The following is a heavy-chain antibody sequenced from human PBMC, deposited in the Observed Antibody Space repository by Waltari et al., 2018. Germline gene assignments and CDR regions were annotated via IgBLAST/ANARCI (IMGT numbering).Heavy chain of an antibody. D-gene: IGHD1-26*01. Sequence: QVQLVQSGTEVKKPGSSVKVSCKTSGGTFSSYALSWVRQAPGQGLEWMGGFIPLLNTANYAQKFQGRVTITADESTRTAYMEMRSLRSEDTAIYYCASTLNMVGSSLDYWGQGTLVIVSS. CDR1: GGTFSSYA. V-gene: IGHV1-69*01. CDR2: FIPLLNTA. CDR3: ASTLNMVGSSLDY. J-gene: IGHJ4*02.